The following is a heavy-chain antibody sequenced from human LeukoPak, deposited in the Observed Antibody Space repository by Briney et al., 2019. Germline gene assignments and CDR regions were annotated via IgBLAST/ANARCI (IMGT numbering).Heavy chain of an antibody. CDR3: ARGHRYYGMDV. Sequence: SETLSLTCAVYGGSFSGYYWSWIRQPPGKGLEWIGEINHSGSANYNPSLKSRVTISVDTSKNQFSLKLSSVTAADTAVYYCARGHRYYGMDVWGKGTTVTVSS. V-gene: IGHV4-34*01. CDR2: INHSGSA. CDR1: GGSFSGYY. J-gene: IGHJ6*04.